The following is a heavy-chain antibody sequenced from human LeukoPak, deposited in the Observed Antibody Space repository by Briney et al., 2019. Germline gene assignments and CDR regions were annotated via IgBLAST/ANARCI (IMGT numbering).Heavy chain of an antibody. J-gene: IGHJ4*02. V-gene: IGHV3-23*01. D-gene: IGHD3-9*01. CDR1: GFTFSTYG. Sequence: PGGSLRLSCAASGFTFSTYGMNWVRQAPGKGLEWVSSVSGATGNSYYVGSVKGRFTISRDDSKNTLYLQMNSLRAEDTAVYYCAKGPLRYFDWLLDYWGQGTLVTVSS. CDR2: VSGATGNS. CDR3: AKGPLRYFDWLLDY.